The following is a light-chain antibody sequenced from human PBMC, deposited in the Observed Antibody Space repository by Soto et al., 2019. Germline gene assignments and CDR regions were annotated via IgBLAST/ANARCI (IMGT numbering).Light chain of an antibody. CDR2: NAS. J-gene: IGKJ1*01. Sequence: EIVLTQSPATLSLSPGERATLSCRASQSVSSFLAWYQQKPGQAPRFLIYNASSRATGIPDRFSGSGSGTDFTLTISRLEPEDFAVYYCQQYGRSPTTFGQGTKVDIK. CDR3: QQYGRSPTT. V-gene: IGKV3-20*01. CDR1: QSVSSF.